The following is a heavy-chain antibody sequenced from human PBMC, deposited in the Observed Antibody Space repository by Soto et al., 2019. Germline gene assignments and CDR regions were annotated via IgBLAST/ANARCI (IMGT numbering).Heavy chain of an antibody. J-gene: IGHJ6*02. V-gene: IGHV1-2*02. D-gene: IGHD3-3*01. Sequence: ASVKVSCKASGYTFTGYYMHWLRQAPGQGLEWMGWINPNSGGTNYAQKFQGRVTMTRDTSISTAYMELSRLRSDDTAVYYCARDMSPITIFGVVITVWSYYYGMDVWGQGTTVTVSS. CDR1: GYTFTGYY. CDR2: INPNSGGT. CDR3: ARDMSPITIFGVVITVWSYYYGMDV.